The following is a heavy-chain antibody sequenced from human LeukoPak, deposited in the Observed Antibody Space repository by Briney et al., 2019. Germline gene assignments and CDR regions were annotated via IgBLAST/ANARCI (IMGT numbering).Heavy chain of an antibody. V-gene: IGHV1-8*01. D-gene: IGHD4-17*01. CDR3: ARGRVRPTRMTTVTNAAFDI. CDR1: GYTFTSYD. J-gene: IGHJ3*02. Sequence: ASVKVSCKASGYTFTSYDINWVRQATGQGLEWMGWMNPNSGNTGHAQKFQGRVTMTRNTSISTAYMELSSLRSEDTAVYYCARGRVRPTRMTTVTNAAFDIWGQGTMVTVSS. CDR2: MNPNSGNT.